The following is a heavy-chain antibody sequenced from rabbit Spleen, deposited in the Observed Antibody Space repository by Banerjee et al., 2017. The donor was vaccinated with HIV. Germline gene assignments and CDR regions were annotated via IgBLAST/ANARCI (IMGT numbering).Heavy chain of an antibody. V-gene: IGHV1S40*01. D-gene: IGHD1-1*01. CDR1: GFSFSSSDY. CDR2: IAGSSSGFT. CDR3: ARDLTDIIGWNFGW. Sequence: QSLEESGGDLVKPGASLTLTCTASGFSFSSSDYICWVRQAPGKGLEWISCIAGSSSGFTYSATWATGRFTISRTSSTTVTLQMTSLTAADTATYFCARDLTDIIGWNFGWWGPGTLVTVS. J-gene: IGHJ4*01.